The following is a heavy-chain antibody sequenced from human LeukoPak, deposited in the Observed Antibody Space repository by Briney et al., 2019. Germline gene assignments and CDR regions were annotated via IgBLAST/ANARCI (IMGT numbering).Heavy chain of an antibody. CDR3: ARGDYDRKAFDI. J-gene: IGHJ3*02. V-gene: IGHV4-39*01. D-gene: IGHD3-22*01. CDR2: IYYSGST. CDR1: GGSISSSSYY. Sequence: SETLSLTCTVSGGSISSSSYYWGWIRQPPGKGLEWIGSIYYSGSTYYNPSLKSRVTISVDTSKNQFSLKLSSVTAADTAVYYCARGDYDRKAFDIWGQGTMVTVSS.